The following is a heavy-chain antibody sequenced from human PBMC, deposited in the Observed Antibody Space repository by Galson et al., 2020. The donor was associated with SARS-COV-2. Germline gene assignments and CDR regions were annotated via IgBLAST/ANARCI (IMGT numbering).Heavy chain of an antibody. Sequence: SETLSLTCTVSGYSISSGYYWGWIRQPPGKGLEWIGSIYHSGSTYYNPSLKSRVTISVDTSKNQFSLKLSSVTAADTAVYYCASSRYGGSFDPWGQGTLVTVSS. CDR1: GYSISSGYY. J-gene: IGHJ5*02. CDR2: IYHSGST. V-gene: IGHV4-38-2*02. D-gene: IGHD1-1*01. CDR3: ASSRYGGSFDP.